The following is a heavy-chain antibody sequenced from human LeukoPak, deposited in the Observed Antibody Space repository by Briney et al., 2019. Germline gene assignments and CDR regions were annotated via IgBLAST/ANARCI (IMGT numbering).Heavy chain of an antibody. V-gene: IGHV1-2*02. J-gene: IGHJ4*02. CDR2: INPNSGGT. Sequence: ASVKVSCKASGYTFTGYYMHWVRQAPGQGLEWMGWINPNSGGTNYAQKFQGRVTMTRDTSISTAYMELSRLRSDDTAVYYCARLWFGELFPWYFDYRGQGTLVTVSS. D-gene: IGHD3-10*01. CDR3: ARLWFGELFPWYFDY. CDR1: GYTFTGYY.